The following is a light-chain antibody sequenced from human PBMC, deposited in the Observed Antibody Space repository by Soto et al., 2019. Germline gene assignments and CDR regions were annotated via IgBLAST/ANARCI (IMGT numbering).Light chain of an antibody. CDR1: QSLNSL. Sequence: DSQNTECPRTLYASVGDRVTITCRASQSLNSLLAWYQQKPGRAPKLLIYDASTLQSGVPSRFSGSGSGTEFTLTISSLQPEDFATYYCQQRNSYPITFGQGTRLE. CDR2: DAS. J-gene: IGKJ5*01. CDR3: QQRNSYPIT. V-gene: IGKV1-5*01.